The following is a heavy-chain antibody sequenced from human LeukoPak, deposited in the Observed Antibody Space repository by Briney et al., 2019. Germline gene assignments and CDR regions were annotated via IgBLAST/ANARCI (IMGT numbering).Heavy chain of an antibody. CDR2: INYSGDT. CDR3: ARLFGDTALRVHYHYMDV. Sequence: SETLSLTCTVSGGSITSHYLTWIRQSPGKGLEYIAYINYSGDTNYDPSLRSRVTISVDTSKNQFSLKLSSVSAADTAVYYCARLFGDTALRVHYHYMDVCGKGTTVTVSS. D-gene: IGHD3-3*01. V-gene: IGHV4-59*11. J-gene: IGHJ6*03. CDR1: GGSITSHY.